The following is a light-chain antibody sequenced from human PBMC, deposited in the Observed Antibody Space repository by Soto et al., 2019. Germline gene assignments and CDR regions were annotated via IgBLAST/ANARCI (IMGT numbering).Light chain of an antibody. J-gene: IGKJ4*01. CDR3: QQYNTYPLA. Sequence: DLQMTQSPSTLSASVGDRVTITCRASQTISNWLAWYQQKPGKAPKLLIYKTSSLESGVPSRFSGSGSGPEFTLTISSLQPDDFATYYCQQYNTYPLAFGGGTKVEIK. CDR2: KTS. V-gene: IGKV1-5*03. CDR1: QTISNW.